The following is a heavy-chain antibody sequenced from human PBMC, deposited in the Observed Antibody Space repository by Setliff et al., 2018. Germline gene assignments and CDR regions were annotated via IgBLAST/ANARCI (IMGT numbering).Heavy chain of an antibody. CDR3: ARGGAIVVATAHFDY. CDR1: GFTFTSYY. CDR2: VNPSSGST. V-gene: IGHV1-46*01. D-gene: IGHD2-21*02. J-gene: IGHJ4*02. Sequence: ASVKVSCKASGFTFTSYYMFWVRQAPGQGLEWMGIVNPSSGSTDYALKFQGRVTMTRDTSTSTVYMELSSLRSEDTAVYYCARGGAIVVATAHFDYWGQGTRGTVS.